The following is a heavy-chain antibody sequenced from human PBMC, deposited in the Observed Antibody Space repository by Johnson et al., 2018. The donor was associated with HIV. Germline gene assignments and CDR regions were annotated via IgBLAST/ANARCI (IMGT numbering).Heavy chain of an antibody. D-gene: IGHD3-3*01. CDR2: INWNGDSI. Sequence: EVQLVESGGGLIQPGGSLRLYCAASGFTFSSYWMSWVRQAPGKGLEWVSGINWNGDSIGYVDSVKGRLTISRDNVKRSLYLQMNSLRVEDTALYYCARDRGGPERNYDFWSGYYGGDAFDIWGQGTMVTVSS. CDR3: ARDRGGPERNYDFWSGYYGGDAFDI. V-gene: IGHV3-20*04. CDR1: GFTFSSYW. J-gene: IGHJ3*02.